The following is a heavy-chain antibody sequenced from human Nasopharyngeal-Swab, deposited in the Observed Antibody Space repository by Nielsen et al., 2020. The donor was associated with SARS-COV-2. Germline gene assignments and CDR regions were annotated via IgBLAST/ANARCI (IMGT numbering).Heavy chain of an antibody. CDR1: GGSISSYY. V-gene: IGHV4-59*01. CDR2: IYYSGST. CDR3: ARGVGFLAYYFDY. J-gene: IGHJ4*02. Sequence: SETLSLTCTVSGGSISSYYWSWIRQPPGKGLEWIGYIYYSGSTNYNPSLKSRVTISVDTSKNQFSLKLSSVTAADTAVYYCARGVGFLAYYFDYWGQGTLVPVSS. D-gene: IGHD3-3*01.